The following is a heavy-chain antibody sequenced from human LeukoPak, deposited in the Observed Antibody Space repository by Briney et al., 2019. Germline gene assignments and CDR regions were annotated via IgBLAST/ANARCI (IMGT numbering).Heavy chain of an antibody. D-gene: IGHD3-16*01. CDR3: AKNPSPIMITFGGAPADFDY. J-gene: IGHJ4*02. CDR1: GFTFSSYA. CDR2: ISGSGGST. V-gene: IGHV3-23*01. Sequence: GGSLRLSCAASGFTFSSYAMSWVRQAPGKGLGWVSAISGSGGSTYYADSVKGRFTISRDNSKNTLYLQMNSLRAEDTAVYYCAKNPSPIMITFGGAPADFDYWGQGTLVTVSS.